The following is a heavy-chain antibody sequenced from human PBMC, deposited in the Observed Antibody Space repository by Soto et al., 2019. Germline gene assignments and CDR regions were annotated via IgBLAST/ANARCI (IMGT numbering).Heavy chain of an antibody. J-gene: IGHJ4*02. CDR3: ARSLDGYDSGWYSFAY. V-gene: IGHV3-21*01. CDR1: GFTFTYYT. Sequence: PGGSLRLSCAASGFTFTYYTMNWVRQAPGRGLEWVSSISSNTMHIYYGDSVKGRFTISRDNAKNSLYLQMDSLRAEDTAVYYCARSLDGYDSGWYSFAYWGRGTLVTVSS. D-gene: IGHD6-19*01. CDR2: ISSNTMHI.